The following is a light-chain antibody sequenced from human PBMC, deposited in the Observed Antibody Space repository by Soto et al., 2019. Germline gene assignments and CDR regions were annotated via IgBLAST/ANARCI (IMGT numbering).Light chain of an antibody. Sequence: QSVLTQPASVSGSPGQSITISCTGTSSDVGGYNYVSWYQQHPGKAPKLMIYEVSNRPSGVSNRFSGSKSGNTASLTISGPQDADAGDYHCRSYTRSSTPYLFASGTKV. J-gene: IGLJ1*01. CDR2: EVS. CDR3: RSYTRSSTPYL. CDR1: SSDVGGYNY. V-gene: IGLV2-14*01.